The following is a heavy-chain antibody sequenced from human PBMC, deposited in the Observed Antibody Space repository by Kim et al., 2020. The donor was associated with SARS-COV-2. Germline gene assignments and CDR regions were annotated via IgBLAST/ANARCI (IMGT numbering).Heavy chain of an antibody. CDR1: GFTFTNAW. CDR2: IKSIRDGGTT. V-gene: IGHV3-15*01. J-gene: IGHJ4*02. Sequence: GGSLRLSCAASGFTFTNAWMSWVRQAPGKGLEWVVRIKSIRDGGTTDYAAPVKGRFSISRDDSKTTLYLQINSVKTEDAAVYYCTTKTFWGQGTPVTVSS. CDR3: TTKTF.